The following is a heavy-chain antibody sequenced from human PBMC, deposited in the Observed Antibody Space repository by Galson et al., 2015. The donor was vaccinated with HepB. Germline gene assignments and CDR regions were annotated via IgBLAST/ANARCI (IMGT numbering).Heavy chain of an antibody. CDR2: IYWIDDK. CDR1: GFSLSTSTMG. V-gene: IGHV2-5*01. CDR3: ATRQGRNREFDH. D-gene: IGHD1-26*01. Sequence: PALVKPTQTLTLTCTFSGFSLSTSTMGVGWIRQPPGKALEWLALIYWIDDKRYSPSLKNRLTVTKDTSKNQVVLTMTNMDPVDTGTYYCATRQGRNREFDHWGQGILVTVSS. J-gene: IGHJ4*02.